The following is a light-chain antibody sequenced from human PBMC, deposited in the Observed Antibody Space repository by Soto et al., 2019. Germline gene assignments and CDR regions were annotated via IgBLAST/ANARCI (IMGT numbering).Light chain of an antibody. CDR3: SSYTSSSTPHYV. CDR2: DVS. CDR1: SSDVGGYNY. Sequence: QSVLTQPASVSGSPGQSITISCTGTSSDVGGYNYVSWYQQYPGKAPKLMIYDVSNRPSGVSNRFSGSKSGNTASLTISGLQAEDEADYYCSSYTSSSTPHYVFGTGTKLTVL. J-gene: IGLJ1*01. V-gene: IGLV2-14*01.